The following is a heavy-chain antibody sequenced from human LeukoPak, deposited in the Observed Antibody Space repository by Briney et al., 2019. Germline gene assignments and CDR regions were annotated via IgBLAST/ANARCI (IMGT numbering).Heavy chain of an antibody. D-gene: IGHD2-15*01. Sequence: PSETLPLTCTVSGGSISSGDYYWSWIRQPPGKGLEWIGYIYYSGSTYYNPSLKSRVTISVDTSKNQFSLKLSSVTAADTAVYYCARDGVVVAASDDYWGQGTLVTVSS. CDR2: IYYSGST. V-gene: IGHV4-30-4*08. CDR3: ARDGVVVAASDDY. CDR1: GGSISSGDYY. J-gene: IGHJ4*02.